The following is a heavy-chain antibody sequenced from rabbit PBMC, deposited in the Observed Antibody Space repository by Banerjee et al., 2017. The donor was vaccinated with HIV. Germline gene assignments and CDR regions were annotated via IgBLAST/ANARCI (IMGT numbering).Heavy chain of an antibody. D-gene: IGHD3-3*01. CDR2: IYAGEGST. CDR3: GRDQGGWNAVNL. Sequence: QQLEESGGDLVKPGASLTLTCTASGFSFSSGYDMCWVRQAPGKGLEWIGTIYAGEGSTDYASWVNGRFTISSDNAQNTVFLQMNSLTAADTATYFCGRDQGGWNAVNLWGPGTLV. CDR1: GFSFSSGYD. J-gene: IGHJ4*01. V-gene: IGHV1S7*01.